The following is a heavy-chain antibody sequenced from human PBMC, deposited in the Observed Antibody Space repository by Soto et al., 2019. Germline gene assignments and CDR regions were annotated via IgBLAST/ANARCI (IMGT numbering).Heavy chain of an antibody. D-gene: IGHD3-10*01. CDR3: TRAAWFPYLSFY. J-gene: IGHJ4*02. CDR2: ISGSGATK. Sequence: LRLSCAASGFTFSSHSINWVRQAPGKGLEWVSYISGSGATKYYADSVKGRFTISRDNARNSLYLQMSSLSDEDTAVYYCTRAAWFPYLSFYWGQGALVTVSS. CDR1: GFTFSSHS. V-gene: IGHV3-48*02.